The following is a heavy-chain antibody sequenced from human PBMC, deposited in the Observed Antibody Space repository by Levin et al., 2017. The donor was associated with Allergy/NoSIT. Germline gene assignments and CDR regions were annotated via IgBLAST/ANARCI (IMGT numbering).Heavy chain of an antibody. Sequence: GASVKVSCEASGYSFINYGISWVRQAPGQGLEWMGWISGYTGNRNSAQKFQGRVTLTTDTSTSTAYMELRSLRSDDTAVYYCARMEYCGGDCYDWYFDRWGRGTLVTVSS. CDR1: GYSFINYG. D-gene: IGHD2-21*02. CDR2: ISGYTGNR. J-gene: IGHJ2*01. CDR3: ARMEYCGGDCYDWYFDR. V-gene: IGHV1-18*01.